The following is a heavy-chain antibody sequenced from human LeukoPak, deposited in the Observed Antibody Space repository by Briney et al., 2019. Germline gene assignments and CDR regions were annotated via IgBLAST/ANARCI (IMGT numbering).Heavy chain of an antibody. D-gene: IGHD4-17*01. Sequence: SVKVSCKTSGCTFNNSAISRVRHAPGQGLEGLGGIMPLFGTAGYAQKFQGRVTITKDESTRTVYLELTSLTSDDTAVYYGARDVHGDYGSGWFDPWGQGTLISVSS. CDR2: IMPLFGTA. J-gene: IGHJ5*02. CDR3: ARDVHGDYGSGWFDP. CDR1: GCTFNNSA. V-gene: IGHV1-69*05.